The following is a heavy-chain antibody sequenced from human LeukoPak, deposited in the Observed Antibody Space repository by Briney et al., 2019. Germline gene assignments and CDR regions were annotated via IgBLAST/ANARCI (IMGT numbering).Heavy chain of an antibody. Sequence: SSVKVSCKASGGTFSSYAISWVRQAPGQGLEWMGRIIPIFGTANYAQKFQGRATITTDESTSTAYMELSSLRSEDTAVYYCARDRHIVVVTAPKGAFDIWGQGTMVTVSS. CDR3: ARDRHIVVVTAPKGAFDI. CDR1: GGTFSSYA. J-gene: IGHJ3*02. V-gene: IGHV1-69*05. CDR2: IIPIFGTA. D-gene: IGHD2-21*02.